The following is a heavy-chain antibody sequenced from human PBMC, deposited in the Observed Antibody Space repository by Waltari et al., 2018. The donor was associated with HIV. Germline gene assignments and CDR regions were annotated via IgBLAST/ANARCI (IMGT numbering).Heavy chain of an antibody. J-gene: IGHJ4*02. CDR2: IYYSGST. CDR1: GGSISSGGYY. Sequence: QVQLQESGPGLVKPSQTLTLTCTFSGGSISSGGYYWSWIRQHPGKGLEWIGYIYYSGSTYYNPSLKSRVTISVDTSKNQFSLKLSSVTAADTAVYYCAREKSTIVGFDYWGQGTLVTVSS. D-gene: IGHD1-26*01. CDR3: AREKSTIVGFDY. V-gene: IGHV4-31*03.